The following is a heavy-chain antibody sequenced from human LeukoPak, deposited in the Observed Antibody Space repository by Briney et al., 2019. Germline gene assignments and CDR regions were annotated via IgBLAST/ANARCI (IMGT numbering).Heavy chain of an antibody. J-gene: IGHJ4*02. CDR3: ARDLWIADY. D-gene: IGHD5-12*01. CDR1: GLTLSDYY. Sequence: GGSLRLSCAASGLTLSDYYMTWIRQAPGKGLEWVSYIAPAGTTYYADSVKGRFTISRDNAKTSLYLQMNSLRAEDTAVYYCARDLWIADYWGQGTLVTVSS. CDR2: IAPAGTT. V-gene: IGHV3-11*04.